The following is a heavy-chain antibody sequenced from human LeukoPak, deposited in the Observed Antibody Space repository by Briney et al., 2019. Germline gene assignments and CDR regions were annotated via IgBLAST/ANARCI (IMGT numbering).Heavy chain of an antibody. CDR2: ISSSSSYI. D-gene: IGHD6-13*01. CDR3: ARRVAAAGSTGLRYIDV. V-gene: IGHV3-21*01. J-gene: IGHJ6*03. CDR1: GFTFSSYS. Sequence: GGSLRLSCAASGFTFSSYSMNWVRQAPGKGLEWVSSISSSSSYIYYADSVKGRFTISRDNAKNSLYLQMNSLRAEDTAVYYCARRVAAAGSTGLRYIDVWGKGTTVTVSS.